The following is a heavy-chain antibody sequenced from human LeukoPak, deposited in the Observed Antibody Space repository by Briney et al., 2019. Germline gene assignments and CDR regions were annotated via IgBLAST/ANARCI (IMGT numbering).Heavy chain of an antibody. V-gene: IGHV4-61*01. J-gene: IGHJ6*02. CDR2: IYYSGST. Sequence: SETLSLTCTVSGGSVSSGSYYWSWIRQPPGKGLEWIGYIYYSGSTNYNPSLKSRVTISVDTSKNQFSLKLSSVTAADTAVYYCARSGSYRYYYYYGMDVWGQGTTVTVSS. CDR3: ARSGSYRYYYYYGMDV. D-gene: IGHD1-26*01. CDR1: GGSVSSGSYY.